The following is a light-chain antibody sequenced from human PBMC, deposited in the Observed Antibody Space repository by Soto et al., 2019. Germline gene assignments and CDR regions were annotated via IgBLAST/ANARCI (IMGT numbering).Light chain of an antibody. Sequence: LTQSPASLSLSPGERATLSCRASQTVGISLAWYQHKPGQPPRLLIYDASKRATGIPARFGGSGSGTDFTLTIRSLEPEDFAVYSCQQRTNLLFTFGPGTKVDIK. CDR2: DAS. J-gene: IGKJ3*01. CDR3: QQRTNLLFT. V-gene: IGKV3-11*01. CDR1: QTVGIS.